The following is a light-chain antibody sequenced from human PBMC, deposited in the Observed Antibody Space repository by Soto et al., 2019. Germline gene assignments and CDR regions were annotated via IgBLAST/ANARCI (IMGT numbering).Light chain of an antibody. CDR1: QSISSY. CDR2: AAS. J-gene: IGKJ1*01. Sequence: IQMTQSPSSLSASVEDRVTITCRASQSISSYLNWYQQKPGKAPKLLIYAASSLQSGVPSRFSGSGSGTDFTLTISSLQPEDFATYYCQQSYSTWTFGQGTKV. CDR3: QQSYSTWT. V-gene: IGKV1-39*01.